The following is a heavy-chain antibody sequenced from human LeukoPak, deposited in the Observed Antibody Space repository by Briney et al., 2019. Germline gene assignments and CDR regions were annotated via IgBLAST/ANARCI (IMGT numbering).Heavy chain of an antibody. Sequence: GGSLRLSCAASGFTFSGSAMHWVRQPSGKGLEWVGRIRSKANRYATSYAASVKGRFTISRDDSKNTAYLQMNSLKIEDTAVYYCTSLDHGDWVFDYWGQGTLVTVSS. CDR1: GFTFSGSA. D-gene: IGHD4-17*01. J-gene: IGHJ4*02. V-gene: IGHV3-73*01. CDR2: IRSKANRYAT. CDR3: TSLDHGDWVFDY.